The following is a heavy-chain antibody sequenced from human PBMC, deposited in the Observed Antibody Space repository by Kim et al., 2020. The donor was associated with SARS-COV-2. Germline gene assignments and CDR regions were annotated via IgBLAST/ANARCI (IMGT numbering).Heavy chain of an antibody. J-gene: IGHJ4*02. CDR2: IYYSGST. V-gene: IGHV4-31*03. D-gene: IGHD3-10*01. CDR3: ARSSTMVRGFDY. Sequence: SETLSLTCTVSGGSISSGGYYWSWIRQHPGKGLEWIGYIYYSGSTYYNPSLKSRVTISVDTSKNQFSLKLSSVTAADTAVYYCARSSTMVRGFDYWGQGTLVTVSS. CDR1: GGSISSGGYY.